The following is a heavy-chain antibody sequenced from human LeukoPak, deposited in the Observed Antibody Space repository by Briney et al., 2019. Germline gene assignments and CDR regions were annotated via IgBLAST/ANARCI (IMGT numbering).Heavy chain of an antibody. CDR3: ATSIGESLLAAPAYFDY. J-gene: IGHJ4*02. CDR2: ISAYNGNT. V-gene: IGHV1-18*01. Sequence: ASVKVSCKVSGYTFTSYGISWVRQAPGQGLEWMGWISAYNGNTNYAQKLQGRVTMTTDTSTSTAYMELRSLRSDDTAVYYCATSIGESLLAAPAYFDYWGQGTLVTVSS. D-gene: IGHD6-6*01. CDR1: GYTFTSYG.